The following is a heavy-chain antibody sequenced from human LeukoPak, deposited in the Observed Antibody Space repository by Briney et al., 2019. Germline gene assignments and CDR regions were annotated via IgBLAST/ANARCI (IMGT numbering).Heavy chain of an antibody. J-gene: IGHJ5*02. CDR2: IKQDGSEK. CDR1: GFTFSSYW. CDR3: ARVRYYYDSSGYYP. D-gene: IGHD3-22*01. Sequence: GGSLRLSCAASGFTFSSYWMSWVHQAPGKGLEWVANIKQDGSEKYYVDSVKGRFTISRDNAKNSLYLQMNSLRAEDTAVYYCARVRYYYDSSGYYPWGQGTLVTVSS. V-gene: IGHV3-7*04.